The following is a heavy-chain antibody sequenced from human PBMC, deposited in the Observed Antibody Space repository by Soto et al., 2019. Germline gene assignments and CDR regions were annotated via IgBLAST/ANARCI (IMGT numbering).Heavy chain of an antibody. Sequence: QVQLRESGPGLVRPSETLSLTCTVSGGSITGYYWSWIRLPPGKGLEWIGYIYDSGTTTYNAALKSRVSISAETTKNQFSLNLRSVTAADTAIYYCARRNYDEEGYFFDFWGQGVLVTVPS. D-gene: IGHD4-17*01. V-gene: IGHV4-4*09. CDR1: GGSITGYY. CDR2: IYDSGTT. J-gene: IGHJ4*02. CDR3: ARRNYDEEGYFFDF.